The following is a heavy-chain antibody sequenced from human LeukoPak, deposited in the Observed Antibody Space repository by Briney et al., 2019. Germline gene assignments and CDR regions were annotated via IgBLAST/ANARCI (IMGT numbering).Heavy chain of an antibody. CDR3: ARGYYDSAVTFEP. V-gene: IGHV4-59*01. J-gene: IGHJ5*02. Sequence: SETLSLTCTVSGGSISTYYWSWIRQPPGKGLEWIGFIYYSGCTNYNPSLKSRVTISVDTSKNQFSLKLSSVTAADTAVYYCARGYYDSAVTFEPWGQGTLVTVSS. CDR2: IYYSGCT. CDR1: GGSISTYY. D-gene: IGHD3-22*01.